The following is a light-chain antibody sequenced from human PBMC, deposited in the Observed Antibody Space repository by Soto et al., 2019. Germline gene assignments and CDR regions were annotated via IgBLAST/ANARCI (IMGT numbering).Light chain of an antibody. CDR3: QQYDNLPIT. Sequence: DIQMTQSPSSLSASVGDRITITCQASQDISNYLSWYQQKPGKAPDLLIYGASNLEPGVPSRFSGSGSGTDFSLTISTLQHEDIATYYCQQYDNLPITFGQGTRLEIK. J-gene: IGKJ5*01. CDR1: QDISNY. V-gene: IGKV1-33*01. CDR2: GAS.